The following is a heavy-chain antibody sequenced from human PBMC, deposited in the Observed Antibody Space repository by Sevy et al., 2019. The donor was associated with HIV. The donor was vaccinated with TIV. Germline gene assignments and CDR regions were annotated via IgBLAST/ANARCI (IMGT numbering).Heavy chain of an antibody. CDR3: ARGPDYYDRSGYYYQ. V-gene: IGHV3-21*01. Sequence: GGSLRLSCPASGFTFSSYSMHWVRQAPGKGLEWVSSISSSSTNIYYAYSVKGRFTISRDNAKNSLYLQMNSLRAEDTAVYYCARGPDYYDRSGYYYQWGQGTLVTVSS. D-gene: IGHD3-22*01. CDR1: GFTFSSYS. CDR2: ISSSSTNI. J-gene: IGHJ4*02.